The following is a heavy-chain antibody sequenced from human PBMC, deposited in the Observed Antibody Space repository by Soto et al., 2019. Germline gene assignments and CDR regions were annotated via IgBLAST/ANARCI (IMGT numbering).Heavy chain of an antibody. Sequence: SETLSLTCTVSGGSISSSSYYWGWIRQPPGKGLEWIGSIYYSGSTYYNPSLKSRVTISVDTSKNQFSLKLSSVTAADTAVYYCARRLVGSYYGSGSYDYGMDVWGQGTTVTVSS. CDR1: GGSISSSSYY. D-gene: IGHD3-10*01. V-gene: IGHV4-39*01. CDR2: IYYSGST. CDR3: ARRLVGSYYGSGSYDYGMDV. J-gene: IGHJ6*02.